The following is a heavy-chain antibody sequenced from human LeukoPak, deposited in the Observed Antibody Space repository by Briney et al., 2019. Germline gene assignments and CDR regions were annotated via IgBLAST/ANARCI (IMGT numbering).Heavy chain of an antibody. V-gene: IGHV3-30*02. J-gene: IGHJ4*02. Sequence: GSLRHSCAASGFTFSSYGMHWVRQAPGKGLEWVAFIRYDGSNKYYADSVKGRFTISRDNSKNTLYLQMNSLRAEDTAVYYCAKDSRQGIAARPYYFDYWGQGTLVTVSS. CDR1: GFTFSSYG. D-gene: IGHD6-6*01. CDR3: AKDSRQGIAARPYYFDY. CDR2: IRYDGSNK.